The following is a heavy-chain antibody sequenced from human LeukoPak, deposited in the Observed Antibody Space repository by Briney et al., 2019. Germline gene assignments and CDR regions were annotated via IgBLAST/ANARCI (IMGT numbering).Heavy chain of an antibody. CDR3: AKEVAGTNYNWFDP. CDR2: ISSSSSYI. V-gene: IGHV3-21*01. J-gene: IGHJ5*02. CDR1: GFTFSSYG. D-gene: IGHD6-19*01. Sequence: PGGSLRLSCAASGFTFSSYGMHWVRQAPGKGLEWVSSISSSSSYIYYADSVKGRFTISRDNAKNSLYLQMNSLRAEDTAVYYCAKEVAGTNYNWFDPWGQGTLVTVSS.